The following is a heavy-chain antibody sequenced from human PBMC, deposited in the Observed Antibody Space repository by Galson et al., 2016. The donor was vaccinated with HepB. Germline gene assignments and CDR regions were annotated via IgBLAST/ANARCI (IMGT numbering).Heavy chain of an antibody. D-gene: IGHD3-22*01. J-gene: IGHJ4*02. CDR1: GFTFSNFA. CDR2: ISGGGSYT. V-gene: IGHV3-23*01. CDR3: EKEGRKYYYETNGYYHYCFDY. Sequence: SLRLSCAASGFTFSNFAMTWVRQAPGKGLEWVSAISGGGSYTYFAESVRGRFIMSRDNSKNTVYLQMNSLRAEDTAIYYCEKEGRKYYYETNGYYHYCFDYWGRGTLVTVSS.